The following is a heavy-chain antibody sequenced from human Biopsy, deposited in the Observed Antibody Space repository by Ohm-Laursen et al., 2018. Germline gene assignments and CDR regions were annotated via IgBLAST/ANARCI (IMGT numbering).Heavy chain of an antibody. V-gene: IGHV3-23*01. D-gene: IGHD2-15*01. CDR2: ISDIGSST. CDR3: AKDQPDLAVVVAAHWYFDL. J-gene: IGHJ2*01. Sequence: SLRLSCAASGDTLGGYSMNWVRQAPGKGLEWVSAISDIGSSTFDSDSVKGRFTISRENSKKTLYLQMKSLRSEDTAIYYCAKDQPDLAVVVAAHWYFDLRGRGTLVTVSS. CDR1: GDTLGGYS.